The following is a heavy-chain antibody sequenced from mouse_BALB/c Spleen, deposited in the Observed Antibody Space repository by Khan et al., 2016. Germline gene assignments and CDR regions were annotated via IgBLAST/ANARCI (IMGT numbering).Heavy chain of an antibody. CDR1: GYTFTSYW. D-gene: IGHD1-1*01. CDR2: IDPSASET. V-gene: IGHV1-69*01. J-gene: IGHJ3*01. Sequence: QVQLKQSGTELVIPGAPVKLSCKASGYTFTSYWMNWVKQRPGRGLEWIGRIDPSASETHYNQKFKDKATLTVDISSSTAYIQLSSLTSEDSAVYYCARRGYGTWFAYWGQGTLVAVSA. CDR3: ARRGYGTWFAY.